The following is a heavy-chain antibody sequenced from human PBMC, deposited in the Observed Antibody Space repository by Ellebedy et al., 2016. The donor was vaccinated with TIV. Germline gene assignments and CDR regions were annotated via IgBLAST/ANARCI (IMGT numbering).Heavy chain of an antibody. CDR3: GRDWSEGGLDY. V-gene: IGHV3-30*04. CDR2: ISYDGRKK. CDR1: GFTISNSA. D-gene: IGHD3-16*01. J-gene: IGHJ4*02. Sequence: GESLKISCAASGFTISNSAMHWVRQAPGKGLEWVAAISYDGRKKYYADSVKGRFTISRDNSKHTLYLQMNSLRAEDTAVCYCGRDWSEGGLDYWGQGTLVTVSS.